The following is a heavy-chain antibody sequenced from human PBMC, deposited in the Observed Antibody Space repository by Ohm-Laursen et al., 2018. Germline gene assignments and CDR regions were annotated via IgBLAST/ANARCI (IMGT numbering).Heavy chain of an antibody. CDR2: IWYDGSNK. Sequence: SLRLSCAASGFIFRNFGMHWVRQAPGKGLEWVAAIWYDGSNKYYADSVKGRFTISRDNSKNTLYLQMNSLRAEDTAVYYCARAFPYYYDSSGYSLDAFDIWGQGTMVTVSS. J-gene: IGHJ3*02. V-gene: IGHV3-33*01. D-gene: IGHD3-22*01. CDR3: ARAFPYYYDSSGYSLDAFDI. CDR1: GFIFRNFG.